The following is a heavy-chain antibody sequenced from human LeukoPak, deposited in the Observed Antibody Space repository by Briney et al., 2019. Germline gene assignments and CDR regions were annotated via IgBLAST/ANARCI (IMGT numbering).Heavy chain of an antibody. D-gene: IGHD5-18*01. CDR2: ISYDGSNK. CDR1: GFTFSSYA. CDR3: AKDRRGYSYYYYYGMDV. Sequence: GRSLRLPCAASGFTFSSYAMHWVRQAPGKGLEWVAVISYDGSNKYYADSVKGRFTISRDNSKNTLYLQMNSLRAEDTAVYYCAKDRRGYSYYYYYGMDVWGQGTTVTVSS. V-gene: IGHV3-30*04. J-gene: IGHJ6*02.